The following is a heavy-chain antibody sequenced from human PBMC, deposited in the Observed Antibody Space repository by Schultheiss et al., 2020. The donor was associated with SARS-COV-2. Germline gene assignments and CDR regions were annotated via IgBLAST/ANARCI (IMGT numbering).Heavy chain of an antibody. CDR1: GFSFSTYR. CDR2: ISGSGSTT. V-gene: IGHV3-48*04. Sequence: GGSLRLSCAASGFSFSTYRMNWVRQAPGKGLEWVSHISGSGSTTYYADSVKGRFTISRDNAKDSLYLQMSSLRAEDTAVYYCARGPDAFDIWGQGTMVTVSS. CDR3: ARGPDAFDI. J-gene: IGHJ3*02.